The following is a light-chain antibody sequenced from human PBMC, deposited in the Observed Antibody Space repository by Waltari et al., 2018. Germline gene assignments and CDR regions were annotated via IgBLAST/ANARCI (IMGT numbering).Light chain of an antibody. J-gene: IGLJ1*01. V-gene: IGLV1-44*01. CDR2: SNN. CDR3: AAWDDSLNGFYV. CDR1: SSTIGRNT. Sequence: QSVLTQPPSASGTPGQRVTISCSGSSSTIGRNTVNWYQQPPGTAPKLLTYSNNQRPSGVPDRFSGSKSGTSASLAISGLQSEDEADYYCAAWDDSLNGFYVFGTGTKVTVL.